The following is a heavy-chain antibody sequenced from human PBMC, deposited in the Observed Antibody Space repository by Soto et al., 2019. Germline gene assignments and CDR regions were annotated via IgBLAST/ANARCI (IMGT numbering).Heavy chain of an antibody. J-gene: IGHJ4*02. V-gene: IGHV3-23*01. Sequence: EVQLLESGGGLVQPGGSLRLSCAASGFTFSSYAMSWVRQAPGKGLEWVSTISGSGGSTYYADSVKGRFTISRDNSKNTLYLQMNSLRAEDTAVYYCAKDEHPWLVRQLFDYWGQGTLVTVSS. CDR3: AKDEHPWLVRQLFDY. CDR1: GFTFSSYA. CDR2: ISGSGGST. D-gene: IGHD6-19*01.